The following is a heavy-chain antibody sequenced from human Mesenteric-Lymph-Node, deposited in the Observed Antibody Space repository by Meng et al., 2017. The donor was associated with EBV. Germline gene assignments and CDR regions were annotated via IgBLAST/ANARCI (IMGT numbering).Heavy chain of an antibody. D-gene: IGHD3-22*01. CDR3: AKGFETYDSSAFLDY. CDR1: GFTFSSYG. J-gene: IGHJ4*02. Sequence: QVQLVESGGGVVQPGRSLRLSCVASGFTFSSYGMHWVRQAPGKGLEWVSLISYDESNKNYADSVKGRFTISRDNSRNTLYLQMNSLRAEDTAVYYCAKGFETYDSSAFLDYWGQGTLVTVSS. V-gene: IGHV3-30*18. CDR2: ISYDESNK.